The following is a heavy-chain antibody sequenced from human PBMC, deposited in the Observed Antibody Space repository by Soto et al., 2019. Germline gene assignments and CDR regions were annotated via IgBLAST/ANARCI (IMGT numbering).Heavy chain of an antibody. V-gene: IGHV1-18*04. D-gene: IGHD1-1*01. CDR1: GYTFTSYY. CDR3: ARDDRTGWFDP. CDR2: ISAYNGNT. J-gene: IGHJ5*02. Sequence: GASVKVSCKASGYTFTSYYMHWVRQAPGQGLEWMGWISAYNGNTNYAQKLQGRVTMTTDTSTSTAYMELRSLRSDDTAVYYCARDDRTGWFDPWGQGTLVTVSS.